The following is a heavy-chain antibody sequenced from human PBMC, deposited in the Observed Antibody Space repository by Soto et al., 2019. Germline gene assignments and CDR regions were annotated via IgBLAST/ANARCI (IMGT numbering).Heavy chain of an antibody. CDR3: ARVLGWNPNLKPRNWFDP. D-gene: IGHD1-1*01. V-gene: IGHV4-34*01. CDR1: GGSFSGYY. Sequence: SETLSLTCAVYGGSFSGYYWSWIRQPPGKGLEWIGEINHSGSTNYNPSLKSRVTISVDTSKNQFSLKLSSVTAADTAVYYCARVLGWNPNLKPRNWFDPWGQGTLVTVSS. CDR2: INHSGST. J-gene: IGHJ5*02.